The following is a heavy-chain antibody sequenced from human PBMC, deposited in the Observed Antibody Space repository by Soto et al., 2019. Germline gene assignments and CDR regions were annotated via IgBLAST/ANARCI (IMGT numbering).Heavy chain of an antibody. CDR3: AKEIMAAAYATTSAFDL. D-gene: IGHD2-15*01. J-gene: IGHJ4*02. CDR2: VDGSGYDT. Sequence: QLLESGGGLVQPGGSRRLSCVASGFTFSSFAMGWVRQSPGTGLEWVAGVDGSGYDTSFAASVNGRFTISRDNSENTLFLHMTNLRAEDTARYYCAKEIMAAAYATTSAFDLWGPGTVVSVS. V-gene: IGHV3-23*01. CDR1: GFTFSSFA.